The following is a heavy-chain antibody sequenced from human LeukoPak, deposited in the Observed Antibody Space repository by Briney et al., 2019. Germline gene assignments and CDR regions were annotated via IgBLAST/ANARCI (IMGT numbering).Heavy chain of an antibody. Sequence: KPGGSLRLSCAASGFTFSSYSMNWVRQAPGKGLEWVSSISSSSSYIYYADSVKGRFTISRDNAKNSLYLQMNSLRAEDTAVYYCARSAVPQWELLPDAFDIWGQGTMVTVSS. D-gene: IGHD1-26*01. CDR3: ARSAVPQWELLPDAFDI. CDR1: GFTFSSYS. V-gene: IGHV3-21*01. J-gene: IGHJ3*02. CDR2: ISSSSSYI.